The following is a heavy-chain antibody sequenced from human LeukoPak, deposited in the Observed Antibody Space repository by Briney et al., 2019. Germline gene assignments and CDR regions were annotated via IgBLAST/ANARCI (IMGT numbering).Heavy chain of an antibody. CDR1: GYTFTGYS. CDR3: AAAPITGETHYYYYYYMDV. D-gene: IGHD7-27*01. J-gene: IGHJ6*03. Sequence: ASVKVSCKASGYTFTGYSMRWVRQAPGQGLEWMGWINPNSGDTHYAQKFQGRVTMTRDTSISTAYMELSKLTSDDTVLYYCAAAPITGETHYYYYYYMDVWGKGTAVTVSS. CDR2: INPNSGDT. V-gene: IGHV1-2*02.